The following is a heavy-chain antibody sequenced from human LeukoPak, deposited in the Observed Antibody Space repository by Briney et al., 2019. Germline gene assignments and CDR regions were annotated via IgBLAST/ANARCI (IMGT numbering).Heavy chain of an antibody. Sequence: GGSLRLSCAASGFMFSDHYMDWVRQAPGKGLEWVGRTRNKANSYNTIYAASVEGRFTISRDESKHSLFLQMNSLETEDTAVYYCVKSRGDGVDFDYWGQGTLVTVSS. CDR3: VKSRGDGVDFDY. CDR2: TRNKANSYNT. D-gene: IGHD7-27*01. CDR1: GFMFSDHY. J-gene: IGHJ4*02. V-gene: IGHV3-72*01.